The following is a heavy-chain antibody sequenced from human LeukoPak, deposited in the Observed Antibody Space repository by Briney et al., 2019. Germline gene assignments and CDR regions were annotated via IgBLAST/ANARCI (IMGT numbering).Heavy chain of an antibody. CDR1: GGSISSTTYY. V-gene: IGHV4-39*07. J-gene: IGHJ3*02. CDR2: INHSGST. D-gene: IGHD5/OR15-5a*01. CDR3: ARLPSIYDAFDI. Sequence: PSETLSLTCIVSGGSISSTTYYWSWIRQPPGKGLEWIGEINHSGSTNYNPSLKSRVTISVDTSKNQFSLKLSSVTAANTAVYYCARLPSIYDAFDIWGQGTMVTVSS.